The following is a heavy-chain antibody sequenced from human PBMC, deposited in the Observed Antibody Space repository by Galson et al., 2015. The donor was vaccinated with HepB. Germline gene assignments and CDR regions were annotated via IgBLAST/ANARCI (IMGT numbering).Heavy chain of an antibody. V-gene: IGHV5-10-1*01. CDR3: ASRHYYFRSGTWYNVSDY. CDR2: IDPSDSYT. J-gene: IGHJ4*02. CDR1: GYSFTAFW. Sequence: QSGAEVKKPRESLRISCKGSGYSFTAFWITWVRQIPGKGLEWMGRIDPSDSYTDYSPSFQGHVTISVDKSITTAYLQWSSLKASDTAIYYCASRHYYFRSGTWYNVSDYWGQGTPATVSS. D-gene: IGHD3-10*01.